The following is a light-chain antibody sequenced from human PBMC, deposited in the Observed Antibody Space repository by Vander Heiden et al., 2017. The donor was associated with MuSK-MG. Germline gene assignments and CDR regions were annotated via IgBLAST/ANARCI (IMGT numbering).Light chain of an antibody. V-gene: IGKV4-1*01. CDR2: WAS. J-gene: IGKJ4*01. CDR3: QQYYRSPLT. CDR1: QSLLHRLNNNNY. Sequence: DIVVTQSPASLAVSLGERATINCRSSQSLLHRLNNNNYLAWFQQKPGQPPKLLIYWASTRESGVPDRFSGSGSGTDFTLTISGLQAEDVADYYCQQYYRSPLTFGGGTKVRIK.